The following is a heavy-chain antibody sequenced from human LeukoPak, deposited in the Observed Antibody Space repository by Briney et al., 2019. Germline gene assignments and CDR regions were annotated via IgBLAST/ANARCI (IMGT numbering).Heavy chain of an antibody. J-gene: IGHJ6*04. D-gene: IGHD3-10*02. Sequence: GGSLRLSCAASEFTFSYYSMHWVRQAPGKGLVWVPHITRDGSITTYEDSVKGRFTISRDNAKNTLYLQMNSLRAEDTAVYYCAELGITMIGGVWGKGTTVTISS. CDR1: EFTFSYYS. CDR3: AELGITMIGGV. CDR2: ITRDGSIT. V-gene: IGHV3-74*01.